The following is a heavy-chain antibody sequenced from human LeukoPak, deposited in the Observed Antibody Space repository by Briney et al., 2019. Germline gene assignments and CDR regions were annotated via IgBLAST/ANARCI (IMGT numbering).Heavy chain of an antibody. Sequence: SVKVSCKASGYTFTSYAISWVRQAPGQGLEWMGRIIPILGIANYAQKFQGRVTITADKSTNTAYMELRSLRSDDTAIYYCAREGGGSATNWGQGTLVTVSS. CDR1: GYTFTSYA. CDR2: IIPILGIA. D-gene: IGHD3-16*01. V-gene: IGHV1-69*04. CDR3: AREGGGSATN. J-gene: IGHJ4*02.